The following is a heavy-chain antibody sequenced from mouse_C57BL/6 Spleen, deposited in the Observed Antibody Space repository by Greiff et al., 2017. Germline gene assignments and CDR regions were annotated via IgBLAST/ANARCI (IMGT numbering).Heavy chain of an antibody. V-gene: IGHV1-54*01. CDR3: ARSGDGSDD. Sequence: QVQLQQSGAELVRPGTSVKVSCKASGYAFTNYLIEWVKQRPGQGLEWIGVINPGSGGTNYNEKFKGKATLTADNSSSTAYMQLSSLTSEDSAVYFSARSGDGSDDWGQGTTLTVSS. CDR2: INPGSGGT. J-gene: IGHJ2*01. D-gene: IGHD2-3*01. CDR1: GYAFTNYL.